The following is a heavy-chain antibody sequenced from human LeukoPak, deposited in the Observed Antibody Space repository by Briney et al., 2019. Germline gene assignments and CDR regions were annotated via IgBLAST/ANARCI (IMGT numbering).Heavy chain of an antibody. CDR3: ARGMISDYYDSSGYYRAFDI. J-gene: IGHJ3*02. Sequence: SETLSLTCTVSGGSISSGGYYWSWIRQHPGKGLEWIGYIYYSGSTYYNPSLKSRVIISVDTSKNQFSLKLSSVTAADTAVYYCARGMISDYYDSSGYYRAFDIWGQGTMVTVSS. CDR1: GGSISSGGYY. V-gene: IGHV4-31*03. CDR2: IYYSGST. D-gene: IGHD3-22*01.